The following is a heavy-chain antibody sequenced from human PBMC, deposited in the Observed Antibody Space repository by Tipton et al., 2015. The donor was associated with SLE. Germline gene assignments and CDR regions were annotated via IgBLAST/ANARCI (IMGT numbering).Heavy chain of an antibody. CDR2: INHSGST. CDR3: ARRNSSVWYRRAFDI. V-gene: IGHV4-34*01. J-gene: IGHJ3*02. CDR1: GGSFRGYY. D-gene: IGHD6-19*01. Sequence: TLSLTCAVYGGSFRGYYLSWIRQPPGKGLEWIGEINHSGSTNYNPSLKSRVTISVDTSKNQFSLKLSSVTAADTAVYYCARRNSSVWYRRAFDIWGQGTMVTVSS.